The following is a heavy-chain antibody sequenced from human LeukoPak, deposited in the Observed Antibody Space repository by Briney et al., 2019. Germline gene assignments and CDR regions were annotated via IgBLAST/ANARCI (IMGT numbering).Heavy chain of an antibody. J-gene: IGHJ4*02. CDR3: ARESIGGYGFAY. V-gene: IGHV1-18*01. D-gene: IGHD6-25*01. CDR1: GYMFTIHG. Sequence: ASVKVSCTSSGYMFTIHGIHWLRQAPGQGLEWMGWISAQNGNTNYMQQFLGRVTMTRDTSASTVYMELRSLKSDDTAVYYCARESIGGYGFAYWGQGTPVTVAS. CDR2: ISAQNGNT.